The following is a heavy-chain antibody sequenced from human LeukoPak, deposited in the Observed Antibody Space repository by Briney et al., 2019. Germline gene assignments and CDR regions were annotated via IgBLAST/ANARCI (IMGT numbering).Heavy chain of an antibody. CDR2: IYHSGST. CDR1: GGSISSSNW. V-gene: IGHV4-4*02. CDR3: ARDRRIAAGNYYYYNGMDV. Sequence: SETLSLTCAVSGGSISSSNWWGWVRQSPGKGLEWIGEIYHSGSTNYNPSLKSRVTISVDKSKNQFSLKLSSVTAADTAVYYCARDRRIAAGNYYYYNGMDVWGQGTTVTVSS. J-gene: IGHJ6*02. D-gene: IGHD6-13*01.